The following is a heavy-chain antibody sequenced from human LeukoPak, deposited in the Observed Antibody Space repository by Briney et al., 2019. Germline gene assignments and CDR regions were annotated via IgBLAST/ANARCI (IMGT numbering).Heavy chain of an antibody. V-gene: IGHV1-2*02. CDR3: ARVESMEVGGQGHSDY. D-gene: IGHD6-19*01. J-gene: IGHJ4*02. Sequence: ASVKVSCKASGYSFSGYFMHWVRRAPGQGLEWMGWINPNSGDTNYPQKFQGRVTMTRDTFISTAYMELSRLRSDDTAVYFCARVESMEVGGQGHSDYWGQGTMVPVSS. CDR2: INPNSGDT. CDR1: GYSFSGYF.